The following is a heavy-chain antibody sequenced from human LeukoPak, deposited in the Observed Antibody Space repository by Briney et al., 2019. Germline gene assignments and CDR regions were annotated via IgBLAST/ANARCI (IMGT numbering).Heavy chain of an antibody. Sequence: GGSLRLSCAVSGFTFSSYGMQWVRQAPGKALEWVEFIRYDGSNKYYADSVKGRFTISRDNSKNTLYLQMNSLRAEDTAVYYCAKSTNYDVLTGYPYWGQGSLVTVSS. D-gene: IGHD3-9*01. V-gene: IGHV3-30*02. J-gene: IGHJ4*02. CDR3: AKSTNYDVLTGYPY. CDR1: GFTFSSYG. CDR2: IRYDGSNK.